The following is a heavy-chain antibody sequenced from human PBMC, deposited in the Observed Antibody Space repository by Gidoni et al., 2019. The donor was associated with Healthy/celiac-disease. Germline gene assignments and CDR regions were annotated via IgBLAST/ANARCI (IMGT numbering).Heavy chain of an antibody. D-gene: IGHD3-3*01. CDR3: AKAQSSEWLPYFDY. Sequence: EVQLVESGGGLVQPGGSLSLSCAAPGFTFADYAMHWVRQGPWKGLEWVSGISWNSGSIGYADSVKGRFTISRDNAKNSLYLQMNSLRAEDTALYYCAKAQSSEWLPYFDYWGQGTLVTVSS. CDR1: GFTFADYA. CDR2: ISWNSGSI. J-gene: IGHJ4*02. V-gene: IGHV3-9*01.